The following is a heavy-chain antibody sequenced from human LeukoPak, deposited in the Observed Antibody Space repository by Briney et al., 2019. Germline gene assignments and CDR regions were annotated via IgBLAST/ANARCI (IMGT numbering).Heavy chain of an antibody. CDR1: GFTFSSYG. Sequence: GRSLRLSCAASGFTFSSYGMHWVRQAPGKGLEWVAVIWYDGGNKYYADSVKGRFTISRDNSKNTLYLQMNSLRAEDTAVYYCARGPLYNWNDVGFDPWGQGTLVTVSS. D-gene: IGHD1-20*01. CDR2: IWYDGGNK. V-gene: IGHV3-33*01. J-gene: IGHJ5*02. CDR3: ARGPLYNWNDVGFDP.